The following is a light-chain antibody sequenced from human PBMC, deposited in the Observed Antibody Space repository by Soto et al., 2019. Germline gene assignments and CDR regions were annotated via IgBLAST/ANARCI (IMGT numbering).Light chain of an antibody. V-gene: IGLV2-18*01. CDR3: SLYTSENTYV. Sequence: QSVLTQPPSASGSPGQSVSISCTGTNIDVGGYNYVAWYQQHPGTAPKVIIYEVTKRPSGVPDRFSGSKSGNTASLTISGLQAADEADYYCSLYTSENTYVFGTGTKVTVL. CDR1: NIDVGGYNY. CDR2: EVT. J-gene: IGLJ1*01.